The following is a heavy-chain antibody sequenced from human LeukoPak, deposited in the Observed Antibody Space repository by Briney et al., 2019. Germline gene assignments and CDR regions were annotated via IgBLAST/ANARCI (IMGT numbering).Heavy chain of an antibody. Sequence: SSQTLSLTCTVSGGSISSGSYYWSWIRQPAGKGLEWIGRIYTSGSTNYNPSLKSRVTISVDTSKNQFSLKLSSVTAADTAVYYCARVKFIAAREYFDYWGQGTLVTVSS. CDR2: IYTSGST. D-gene: IGHD6-6*01. CDR1: GGSISSGSYY. J-gene: IGHJ4*02. V-gene: IGHV4-61*02. CDR3: ARVKFIAAREYFDY.